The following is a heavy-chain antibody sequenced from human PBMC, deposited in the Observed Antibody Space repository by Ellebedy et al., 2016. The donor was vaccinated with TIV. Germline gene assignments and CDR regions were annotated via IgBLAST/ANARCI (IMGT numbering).Heavy chain of an antibody. V-gene: IGHV3-21*01. J-gene: IGHJ4*02. CDR2: ISYDSTYR. CDR3: ARDSASHLRFSYTDF. D-gene: IGHD4-11*01. Sequence: GESLKISXAASGFTFSDSSMNWVRQAPGKGLEWVSSISYDSTYRYYAGSVRGRFTISRDNAQGSLFLEMNSLRDEDTAVYYCARDSASHLRFSYTDFWGRGTLVTVSS. CDR1: GFTFSDSS.